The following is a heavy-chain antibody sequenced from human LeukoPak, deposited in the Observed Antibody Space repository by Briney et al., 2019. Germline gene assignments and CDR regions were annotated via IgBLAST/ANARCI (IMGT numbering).Heavy chain of an antibody. CDR2: IYYSGST. CDR3: ARLDDSSGYLH. J-gene: IGHJ4*02. Sequence: SETLSLTCTVSGGSISSSSYYWGWIRQPPGKGLEWIGSIYYSGSTYYNPSLKSRVTISVDTSKNQFSLKLSSVTAADTAVYYCARLDDSSGYLHWGQGTLVTVSS. V-gene: IGHV4-39*01. D-gene: IGHD3-22*01. CDR1: GGSISSSSYY.